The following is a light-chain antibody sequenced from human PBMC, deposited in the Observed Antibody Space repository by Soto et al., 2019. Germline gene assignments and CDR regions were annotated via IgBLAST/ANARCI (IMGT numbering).Light chain of an antibody. Sequence: QSALTQPPSASGSPGQSVTISCTGTSSDVGGYNYVSWYQPHPGKAPKVIIYDVSKRPSGVPDRFSGSKSGNTASLTVSGLQTEDEADYYCASHAGSSAVFGGGTKLTVL. CDR2: DVS. J-gene: IGLJ2*01. CDR3: ASHAGSSAV. CDR1: SSDVGGYNY. V-gene: IGLV2-8*01.